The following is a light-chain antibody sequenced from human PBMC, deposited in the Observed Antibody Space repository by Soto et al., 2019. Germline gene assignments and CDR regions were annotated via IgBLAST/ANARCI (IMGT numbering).Light chain of an antibody. J-gene: IGLJ1*01. V-gene: IGLV2-14*03. CDR1: SSDVGGYNY. CDR2: DVS. Sequence: LTEPASVSGSPAQSITISCTGTSSDVGGYNYVSWYQQHPGKAPKFMIYDVSSRPSGVSNRFSGSKSGNTASLTISGLQAEDEADYYCCSYTTSNTRQIVFGTGTKVTVL. CDR3: CSYTTSNTRQIV.